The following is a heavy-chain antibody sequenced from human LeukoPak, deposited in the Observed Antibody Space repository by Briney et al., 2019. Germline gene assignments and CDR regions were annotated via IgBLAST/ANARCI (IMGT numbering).Heavy chain of an antibody. V-gene: IGHV1-46*01. CDR3: ARDPDILTGYYDNYYYGMDV. CDR2: INPSGGST. Sequence: ASVKVSCKASGYTFTSYYMHWVRQAPGQGLEWMGIINPSGGSTSYAQKFQGRVTMTRDTSTSTVYMELSSLRSEDTAVYYCARDPDILTGYYDNYYYGMDVWGQGTTVTVSS. J-gene: IGHJ6*02. D-gene: IGHD3-9*01. CDR1: GYTFTSYY.